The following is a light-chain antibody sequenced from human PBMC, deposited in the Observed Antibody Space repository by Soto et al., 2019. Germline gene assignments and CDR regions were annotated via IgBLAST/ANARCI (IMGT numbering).Light chain of an antibody. Sequence: EIVLTQSPLSLPVTPGEPASISCSSSQSLLNSNGNNFLDWYLQKPGQSPQLLIYLASNRASVVPDRFSGSWSGTYFTLNITRVEAVDVGVYYCMQALQTRPGWTFGQGTKVEIK. CDR3: MQALQTRPGWT. CDR2: LAS. J-gene: IGKJ1*01. CDR1: QSLLNSNGNNF. V-gene: IGKV2-28*01.